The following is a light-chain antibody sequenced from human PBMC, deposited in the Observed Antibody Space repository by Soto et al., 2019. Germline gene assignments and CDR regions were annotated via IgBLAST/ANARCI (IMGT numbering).Light chain of an antibody. V-gene: IGLV1-44*01. Sequence: QSVLTQPPSASGTPGQRVTISCSGSSSNIGTNTVNWYQQLPGTAPKLLIYSNNQRPSGVPDRFSGSKSGTSASLAISGLQAEDEADYFCQSYDFTLGAFWVFGGGTKLTVL. CDR1: SSNIGTNT. J-gene: IGLJ3*02. CDR2: SNN. CDR3: QSYDFTLGAFWV.